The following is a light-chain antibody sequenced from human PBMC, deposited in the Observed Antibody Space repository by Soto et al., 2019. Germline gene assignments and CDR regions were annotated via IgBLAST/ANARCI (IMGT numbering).Light chain of an antibody. J-gene: IGKJ5*01. CDR2: DST. Sequence: VLTQSPATLSLSPGAXATLSCRASQSIHTSLAWYQQKSGKPPRLVIYDSTLRANGVPDRFGGSRSGTEFTLTINSLEPEDFAVYYCQQRNVWPPITLGQGTRLEIK. CDR1: QSIHTS. V-gene: IGKV3-11*01. CDR3: QQRNVWPPIT.